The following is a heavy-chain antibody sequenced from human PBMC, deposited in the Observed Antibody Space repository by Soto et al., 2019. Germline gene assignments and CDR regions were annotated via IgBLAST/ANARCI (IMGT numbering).Heavy chain of an antibody. CDR2: IYYSGST. J-gene: IGHJ6*02. CDR1: GGSISRSSYY. CDR3: ARHNYDSSGYYPYYYGMDV. D-gene: IGHD3-22*01. V-gene: IGHV4-39*01. Sequence: SATLSVTCTVSGGSISRSSYYWGWIRQPPGKGLEWIGSIYYSGSTYYNPSLKSRVTISVDTSKNQFSLKLSSVTAADTAVYYCARHNYDSSGYYPYYYGMDVWGQGTTVT.